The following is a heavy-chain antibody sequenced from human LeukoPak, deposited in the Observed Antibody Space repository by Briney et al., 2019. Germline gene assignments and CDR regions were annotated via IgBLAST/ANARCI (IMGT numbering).Heavy chain of an antibody. CDR1: GYTFTSYA. CDR3: ARSEHYDILTGYWY. D-gene: IGHD3-9*01. V-gene: IGHV1-3*01. Sequence: ASVKVSRKSCGYTFTSYAMQWVPQAPGQRLEGMGWINAGNGNTKYSQKFQGRVTITRDTSASTGYMELSSLRSEDTAVYYCARSEHYDILTGYWYWGQGTLVTVSS. CDR2: INAGNGNT. J-gene: IGHJ4*02.